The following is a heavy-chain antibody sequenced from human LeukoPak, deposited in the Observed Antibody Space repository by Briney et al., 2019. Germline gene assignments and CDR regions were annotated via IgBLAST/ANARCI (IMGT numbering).Heavy chain of an antibody. Sequence: SVKVSCKASGGTFSSYAISWVRQAPGQGLEWLGRIIPMLHKANYAQKFQGRVTITADKSTTTAYMELSSLRSEDTAVYYCARGRTHYYPSGSYLGLGPNWFDPWGQGTLVTVSS. CDR3: ARGRTHYYPSGSYLGLGPNWFDP. CDR1: GGTFSSYA. CDR2: IIPMLHKA. J-gene: IGHJ5*02. D-gene: IGHD3-10*01. V-gene: IGHV1-69*10.